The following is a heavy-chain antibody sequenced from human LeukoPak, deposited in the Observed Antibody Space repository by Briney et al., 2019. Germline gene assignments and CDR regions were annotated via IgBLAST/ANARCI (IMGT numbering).Heavy chain of an antibody. D-gene: IGHD4-23*01. V-gene: IGHV3-21*01. Sequence: KPGGSLRLSCAASGFTFSSYSMNWVRQAPGKGLEWVSSISSSSSYIYYADSVKGRFTVSRDNAKNSLYLLMNSLRAEDTAVYYCARTTVVTLIDYWGQGTLVTVSS. CDR1: GFTFSSYS. J-gene: IGHJ4*02. CDR2: ISSSSSYI. CDR3: ARTTVVTLIDY.